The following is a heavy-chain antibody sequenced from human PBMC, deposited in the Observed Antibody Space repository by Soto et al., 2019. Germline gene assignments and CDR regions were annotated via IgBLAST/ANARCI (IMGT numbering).Heavy chain of an antibody. CDR2: IWYDESHK. V-gene: IGHV3-33*01. CDR1: GFTFSSYG. Sequence: HPGGSLRLSCAADGFTFSSYGMHWVRQAPGKGLEWVAVIWYDESHKNYADSVKGRFTISRDNSKNTLYLQMNSLRADDTSIYYSARDRAQHYSSSSGGWDLDNWGEANLVPVCS. J-gene: IGHJ4*02. CDR3: ARDRAQHYSSSSGGWDLDN. D-gene: IGHD6-6*01.